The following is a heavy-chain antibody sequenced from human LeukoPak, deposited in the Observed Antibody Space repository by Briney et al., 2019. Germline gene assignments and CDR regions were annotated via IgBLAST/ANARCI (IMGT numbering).Heavy chain of an antibody. CDR3: SLGGVIVDINFDY. D-gene: IGHD3-16*02. V-gene: IGHV3-30*02. CDR1: GFTFSSYG. J-gene: IGHJ4*02. CDR2: IRYDGSNK. Sequence: GGSLRLSCAASGFTFSSYGMHWVRQAPGKGLEWVAFIRYDGSNKYYADSVKGRFTISRDNSKNTLYLQMNSLRAEDTAVYYCSLGGVIVDINFDYWGQGTLVTVSS.